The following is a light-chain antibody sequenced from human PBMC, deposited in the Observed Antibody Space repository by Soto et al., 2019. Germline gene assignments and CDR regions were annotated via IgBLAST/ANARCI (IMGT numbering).Light chain of an antibody. CDR2: GAS. Sequence: EIVLTQSPDTLSLSPGESATLSCRASQSVSSSYLAWYQQKPGQAPRLLIYGASNRATGIPDRFSGSGSGTDFTLTISRLEPEDFVLYYCQQYGSSPRTLGQATKVDIK. CDR3: QQYGSSPRT. V-gene: IGKV3-20*01. J-gene: IGKJ1*01. CDR1: QSVSSSY.